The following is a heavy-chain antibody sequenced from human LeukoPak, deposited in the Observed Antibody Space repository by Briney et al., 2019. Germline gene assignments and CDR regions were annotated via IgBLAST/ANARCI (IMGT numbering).Heavy chain of an antibody. CDR3: TRDSSYGDYSTAFDY. J-gene: IGHJ4*02. V-gene: IGHV3-23*01. D-gene: IGHD4-17*01. Sequence: PGGSLRLSCAASGFIFSNYAMTWVRQAPGKGLEWVSSSGSTTDYSDSVKGRFTISRDKSKNTLYLQMNSLRADDTAVYYCTRDSSYGDYSTAFDYWGQGALVTVSS. CDR1: GFIFSNYA. CDR2: SGSTT.